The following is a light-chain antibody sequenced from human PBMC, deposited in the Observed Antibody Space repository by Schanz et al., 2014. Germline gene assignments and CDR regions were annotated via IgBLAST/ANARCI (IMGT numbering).Light chain of an antibody. CDR1: QNINSF. J-gene: IGKJ1*01. V-gene: IGKV1-5*03. Sequence: DIQLTQSPSTLSASVGDRVTITCRASQNINSFLAWFQQKPGKAPKLLIYKASTLESGVPSRFSGSGSGTDFTLTINSLQPEDVATYYCQKYNGAPPWTFGQGTKVEIK. CDR2: KAS. CDR3: QKYNGAPPWT.